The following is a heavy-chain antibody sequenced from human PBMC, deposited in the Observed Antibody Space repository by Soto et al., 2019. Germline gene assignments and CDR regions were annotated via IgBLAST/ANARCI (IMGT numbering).Heavy chain of an antibody. J-gene: IGHJ4*02. CDR1: GFTFSSYA. CDR2: ISGSGGST. Sequence: PVGSLRLSCAASGFTFSSYAMSWVRQAPGKGLEWVSAISGSGGSTYYADSVKGRFTISRDNSKNTLYLQMNSLRAEDTAVYYCANDLVSGYDFGPRAFDYWGQGTLVTVSS. D-gene: IGHD5-12*01. V-gene: IGHV3-23*01. CDR3: ANDLVSGYDFGPRAFDY.